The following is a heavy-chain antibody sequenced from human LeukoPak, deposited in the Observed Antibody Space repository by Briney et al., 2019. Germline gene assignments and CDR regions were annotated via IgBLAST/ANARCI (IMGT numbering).Heavy chain of an antibody. V-gene: IGHV4-59*08. CDR2: NYYSGST. J-gene: IGHJ3*01. CDR3: AREYSSSSGRRAFDF. D-gene: IGHD6-6*01. Sequence: PSETLSLTCTVSGGSISSYYWNWIRQPPGKGLEWIGYNYYSGSTNYNPSLKSRVTKLVDTSKNQFSLRLSSVTAADTAVYYCAREYSSSSGRRAFDFWGQGTMVTVSS. CDR1: GGSISSYY.